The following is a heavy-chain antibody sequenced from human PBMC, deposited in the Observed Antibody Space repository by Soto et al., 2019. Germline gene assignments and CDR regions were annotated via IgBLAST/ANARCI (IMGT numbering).Heavy chain of an antibody. CDR2: IIPIFGTA. CDR3: AVVLRFLEWSPRAGKLPYYYGMDV. J-gene: IGHJ6*02. CDR1: GGTFSSYA. V-gene: IGHV1-69*13. Sequence: SVKVSCKASGGTFSSYAISWVRQAPGQGLEWMGGIIPIFGTANYAQKFQGRVTITADESTSTAYMELSSLRSEDTAVYYCAVVLRFLEWSPRAGKLPYYYGMDVWGQGTTVTVSS. D-gene: IGHD3-3*01.